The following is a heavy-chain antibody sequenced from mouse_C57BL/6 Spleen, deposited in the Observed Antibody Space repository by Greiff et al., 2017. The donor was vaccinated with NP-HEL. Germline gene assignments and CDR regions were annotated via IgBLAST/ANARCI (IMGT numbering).Heavy chain of an antibody. CDR1: GFTFSSYA. Sequence: EVKVVESGEGLVKPGGSLKLSCAASGFTFSSYAMSWVRQTPEKRLEWVAYISSGGDYIYYADTVKGRFTISRDNARNTLYLQMSSLKSEDTAMYYCTRDRGYYYGSSFDYWGQGTTLTVSS. CDR3: TRDRGYYYGSSFDY. D-gene: IGHD1-1*01. V-gene: IGHV5-9-1*02. CDR2: ISSGGDYI. J-gene: IGHJ2*01.